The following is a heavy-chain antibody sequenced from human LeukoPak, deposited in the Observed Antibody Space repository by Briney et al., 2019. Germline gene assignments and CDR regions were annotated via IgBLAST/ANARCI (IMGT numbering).Heavy chain of an antibody. D-gene: IGHD3-10*01. V-gene: IGHV4-59*01. Sequence: KPSETLSLTCTVSGGSISSYYWSWIRQPPGKGLEWIGYIYYGGSTNYNPSLTSRVTISVDTSKNQFSLKLSSVTAADTAVYYCARYYYYGSGSYYNWFDPWGQGTLVTVSS. J-gene: IGHJ5*02. CDR3: ARYYYYGSGSYYNWFDP. CDR1: GGSISSYY. CDR2: IYYGGST.